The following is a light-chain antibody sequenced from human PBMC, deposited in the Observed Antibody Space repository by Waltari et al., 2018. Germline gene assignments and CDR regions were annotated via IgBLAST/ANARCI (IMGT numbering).Light chain of an antibody. CDR1: QSIRST. V-gene: IGKV3D-15*01. J-gene: IGKJ4*01. CDR2: DAS. Sequence: EIVLTQSPATLPVAPGERATLSCWASQSIRSTLAWYQQKPGPAPRLLIYDASTRATGIPVRFSGSGSGTYFTLTISSLQSEDFAVYYCQQYTNWPLTFGGGTKVEI. CDR3: QQYTNWPLT.